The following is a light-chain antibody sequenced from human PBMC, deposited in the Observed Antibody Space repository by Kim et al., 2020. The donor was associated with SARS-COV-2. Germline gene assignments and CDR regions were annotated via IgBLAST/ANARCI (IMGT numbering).Light chain of an antibody. Sequence: EIVLTQSPATLSLSPGERATLFCRASQSVRRSLVWYQQKPGQAPRLLIYDASNRATGIPVRFSGSGSGTDFTFSISSLEPEDFAVYYCQHRNELPITFGGGTKVDIK. CDR3: QHRNELPIT. J-gene: IGKJ4*01. CDR2: DAS. V-gene: IGKV3-11*01. CDR1: QSVRRS.